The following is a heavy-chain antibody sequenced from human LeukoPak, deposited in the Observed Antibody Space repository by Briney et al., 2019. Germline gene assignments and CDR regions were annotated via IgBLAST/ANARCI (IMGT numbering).Heavy chain of an antibody. Sequence: PSETLSLTCTVSGGSISSYYWSWIRQPAGKGLEWIGRIYTSGSTNYNPSLKSRVTVSVDTSKNQFSLKLSSVTAADTAVYYCARSYCSGGSCSFDYWGQGTLVTVSS. J-gene: IGHJ4*02. CDR3: ARSYCSGGSCSFDY. CDR1: GGSISSYY. CDR2: IYTSGST. D-gene: IGHD2-15*01. V-gene: IGHV4-4*07.